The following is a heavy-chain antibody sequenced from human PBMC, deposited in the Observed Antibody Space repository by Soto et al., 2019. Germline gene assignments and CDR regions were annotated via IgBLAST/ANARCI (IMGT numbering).Heavy chain of an antibody. V-gene: IGHV4-39*07. Sequence: SETLSLTCTVSGGSISSSSYYWGWIRQPPGKGLEWIGSIYYSGSTYYNPSLKSRVTISVDTSKNQFSLKLSSVTAADTAVYYCARASGCSGDSCAFDPWGQGTLVTVSS. D-gene: IGHD2-15*01. CDR1: GGSISSSSYY. CDR2: IYYSGST. CDR3: ARASGCSGDSCAFDP. J-gene: IGHJ5*02.